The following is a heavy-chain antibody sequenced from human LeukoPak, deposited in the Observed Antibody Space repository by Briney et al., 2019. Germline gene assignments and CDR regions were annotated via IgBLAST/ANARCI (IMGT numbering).Heavy chain of an antibody. CDR1: GYTFTGYY. D-gene: IGHD3-3*01. V-gene: IGHV1-18*04. CDR2: ISAYNGNT. Sequence: ASVKVSCKASGYTFTGYYMHWVRQAPGQGLEWMGWISAYNGNTNYAQKLQGRVTMTTDTSTSTAYMELRSLRSDDTAVYYCARVAPYYDFWSGYFLGQDAFDIWGQGTMVTVSS. CDR3: ARVAPYYDFWSGYFLGQDAFDI. J-gene: IGHJ3*02.